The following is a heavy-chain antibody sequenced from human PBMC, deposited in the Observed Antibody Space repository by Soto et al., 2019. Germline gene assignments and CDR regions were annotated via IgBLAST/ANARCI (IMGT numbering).Heavy chain of an antibody. D-gene: IGHD1-26*01. Sequence: SETLSLTCTVSGGSISSYCWSWIRQPPGKGLEWIGYIYYSGSTNYNPSLKSRVTISVDTSKNQFSLKLSSVTAADTAVYYCARRYGSAIDYWGQGILVTVSS. CDR2: IYYSGST. CDR1: GGSISSYC. CDR3: ARRYGSAIDY. J-gene: IGHJ4*02. V-gene: IGHV4-59*08.